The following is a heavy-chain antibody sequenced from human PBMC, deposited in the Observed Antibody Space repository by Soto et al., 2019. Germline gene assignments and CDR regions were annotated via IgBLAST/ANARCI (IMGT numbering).Heavy chain of an antibody. J-gene: IGHJ4*02. D-gene: IGHD3-22*01. V-gene: IGHV3-30*18. CDR3: AKDPLLSRSNPIYDSSGYDH. CDR1: GFTFSSYG. Sequence: QVQLVESGGGVVQPGRSLRLSCAASGFTFSSYGMHWVRQAPGKGLEWVAVISYDGSNKYYADSVKGRFTISRDNSKNTLYLQMNSLRAEDTAVYYCAKDPLLSRSNPIYDSSGYDHWGQGTLVTVSS. CDR2: ISYDGSNK.